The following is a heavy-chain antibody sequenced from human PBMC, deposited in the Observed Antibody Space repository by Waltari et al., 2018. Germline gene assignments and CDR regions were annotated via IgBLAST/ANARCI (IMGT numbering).Heavy chain of an antibody. CDR2: IRYDGTNK. CDR1: GFTFSSYG. D-gene: IGHD6-19*01. V-gene: IGHV3-30*02. CDR3: AKDRGWPNYLDY. Sequence: QVQLVESGGGVVQPGGSLGLSCAASGFTFSSYGMHWVRQAPGKGLEWVTFIRYDGTNKYYSDSVKGRFTISRDNSNNTLYLQMNSLRPEDTAVYYCAKDRGWPNYLDYWGQGTLVTVSS. J-gene: IGHJ4*02.